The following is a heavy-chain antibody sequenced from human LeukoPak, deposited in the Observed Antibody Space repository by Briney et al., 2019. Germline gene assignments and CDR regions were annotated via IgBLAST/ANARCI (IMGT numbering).Heavy chain of an antibody. J-gene: IGHJ4*02. CDR1: GYSFTSYW. D-gene: IGHD4-23*01. CDR2: IYPDDSDT. Sequence: GESLKISCKGSGYSFTSYWIGWVRQMPGKGLEWMGIIYPDDSDTRYSPSFQGRVTISADKSISTAYLQWSSLNASDTAMYYCARLVTPGGFSFDYWGQGPLVTVSS. V-gene: IGHV5-51*01. CDR3: ARLVTPGGFSFDY.